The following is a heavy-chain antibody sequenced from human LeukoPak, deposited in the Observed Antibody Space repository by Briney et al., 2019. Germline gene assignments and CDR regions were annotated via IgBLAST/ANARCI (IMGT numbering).Heavy chain of an antibody. CDR3: AKDGNYDILTGYLADYYYYGMDV. D-gene: IGHD3-9*01. CDR1: GFTFSSYG. Sequence: GGSLRLSCAASGFTFSSYGMHRVRQAPGKGLEWVAVISYDGSNKYYADSVKGRFTISRDNSKNTLYLQMNSLRAEDTAVYYCAKDGNYDILTGYLADYYYYGMDVWGQGTTVTVSS. CDR2: ISYDGSNK. J-gene: IGHJ6*02. V-gene: IGHV3-30*18.